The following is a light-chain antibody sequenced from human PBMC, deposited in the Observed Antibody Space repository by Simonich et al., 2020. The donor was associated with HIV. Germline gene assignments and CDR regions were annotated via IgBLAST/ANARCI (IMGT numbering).Light chain of an antibody. CDR3: QQYYSTPPT. Sequence: DIVMTQSPDSLAVSLGERATINCQSSQSVLYSSNNNNYLPWYQQKPGQPPKLLIYWASTRESGVPDRFSGSGSGTDFTLTISSLQAEDVAVYYCQQYYSTPPTFGQGTKVEIK. CDR1: QSVLYSSNNNNY. V-gene: IGKV4-1*01. J-gene: IGKJ1*01. CDR2: WAS.